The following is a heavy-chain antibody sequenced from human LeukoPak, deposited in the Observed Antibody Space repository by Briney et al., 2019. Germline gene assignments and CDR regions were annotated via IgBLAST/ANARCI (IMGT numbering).Heavy chain of an antibody. CDR1: GFTFSSYA. V-gene: IGHV3-30*02. CDR2: IRYDGSNK. CDR3: AKDHGVVPAAIIDY. D-gene: IGHD2-2*01. J-gene: IGHJ4*02. Sequence: TGGSLRLSCAASGFTFSSYAMHWVRQAPGKGLEWVAFIRYDGSNKYYADSVKGRFTISRDNSKNTLYLQMNSLRAEDTAVYYCAKDHGVVPAAIIDYWGQGTLVTVSS.